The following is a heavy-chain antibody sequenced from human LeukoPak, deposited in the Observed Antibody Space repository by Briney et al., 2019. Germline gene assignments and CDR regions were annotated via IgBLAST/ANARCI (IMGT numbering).Heavy chain of an antibody. D-gene: IGHD3-10*01. CDR1: GFTFSNYA. Sequence: GGSLRLSCAASGFTFSNYAMSWVRQAPGKGLEWVSGINWNGGSTGYADSVKGRFTISRDNAKNTLYLQMNNLRAEDTAIYYCATDYYVSGSYYRLFYWGQGTLVTVSS. CDR3: ATDYYVSGSYYRLFY. J-gene: IGHJ4*02. V-gene: IGHV3-20*04. CDR2: INWNGGST.